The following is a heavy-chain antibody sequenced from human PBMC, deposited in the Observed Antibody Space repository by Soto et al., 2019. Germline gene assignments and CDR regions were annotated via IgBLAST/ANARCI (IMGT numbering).Heavy chain of an antibody. CDR3: AREGTGGGVMDY. Sequence: QVQLQESGPGLVKPSGTLSLTCAVSGDSISRSTWWTWVRQSPGNGLQWIGEISHTGTTTYNPSLKIRVIISLDKSKKQFSLTLISVTAADTATYYCAREGTGGGVMDYWGQGIQVAVSS. V-gene: IGHV4-4*02. CDR2: ISHTGTT. CDR1: GDSISRSTW. J-gene: IGHJ4*02. D-gene: IGHD3-16*01.